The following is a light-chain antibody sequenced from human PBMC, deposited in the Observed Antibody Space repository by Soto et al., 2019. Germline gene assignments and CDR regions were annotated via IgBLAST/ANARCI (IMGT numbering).Light chain of an antibody. CDR2: DVS. J-gene: IGLJ3*02. Sequence: QSVLTQPRSVSGSPGQSVTISCTGTSSDVGDYNYVSWYQQYPGKAPKLVIYDVSKRPSGVPDRFSGSKSGNTASLTISGLHAEDEADYYCCSFAGSYTFWVFGGGTKLTVL. V-gene: IGLV2-11*01. CDR3: CSFAGSYTFWV. CDR1: SSDVGDYNY.